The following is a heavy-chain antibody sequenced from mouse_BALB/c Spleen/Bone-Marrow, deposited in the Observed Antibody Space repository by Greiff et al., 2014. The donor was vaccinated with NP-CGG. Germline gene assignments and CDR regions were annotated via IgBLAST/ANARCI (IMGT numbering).Heavy chain of an antibody. J-gene: IGHJ3*01. CDR1: GYTLTDYE. CDR3: TREGSRGAGFAY. V-gene: IGHV1-15*01. Sequence: VQLQQSGAELVRPGASVKLSCKALGYTLTDYEMHWVKQTPVHGLEWIGAIHPGSGGTAHNQKFKGKAELTADKSSSTAYMELSSLTSGDSAVYYCTREGSRGAGFAYWGQGTLVTVSA. CDR2: IHPGSGGT.